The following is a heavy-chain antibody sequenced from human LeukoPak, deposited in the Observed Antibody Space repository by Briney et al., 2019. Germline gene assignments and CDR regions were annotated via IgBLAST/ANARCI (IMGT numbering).Heavy chain of an antibody. CDR2: IKQDGSEK. Sequence: GGSLRLSCAASGFTFSSYWMSWVRQAPGKGLEWVANIKQDGSEKYYVDSVKGRFTISRDNAKNSLYLQMNSLRAEDTAVYYCARDQIQQWLVRGSFDYWGQGTLVTVSS. J-gene: IGHJ4*02. D-gene: IGHD6-19*01. CDR3: ARDQIQQWLVRGSFDY. V-gene: IGHV3-7*03. CDR1: GFTFSSYW.